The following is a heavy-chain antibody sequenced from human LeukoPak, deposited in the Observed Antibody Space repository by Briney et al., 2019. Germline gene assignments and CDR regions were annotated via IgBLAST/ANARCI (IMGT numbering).Heavy chain of an antibody. CDR1: GGSISSSNYY. CDR3: ARTASYYYYYMDV. CDR2: IYYSGST. J-gene: IGHJ6*03. V-gene: IGHV4-39*07. Sequence: SETLSLTCTVSGGSISSSNYYWGWIRQPPGKGLEWIGNIYYSGSTYYNPSLKSRVTVSVDTSKNQFSLKLTSVTAADTAVYYCARTASYYYYYMDVWGKGTTVIVSS.